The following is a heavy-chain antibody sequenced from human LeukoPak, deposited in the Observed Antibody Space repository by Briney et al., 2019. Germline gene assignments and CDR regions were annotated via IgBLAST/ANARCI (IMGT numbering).Heavy chain of an antibody. CDR1: GFTFSSYG. J-gene: IGHJ3*02. D-gene: IGHD3-10*01. V-gene: IGHV3-30*19. CDR3: ARVRDGSVRGGFDI. CDR2: ISYDGTNT. Sequence: GGSLRLSCAASGFTFSSYGMHWVRQAPGKGLEWVAFISYDGTNTYYADSVQGRFSVSRDTSHNTLYLEMSGLTYDDTALYYCARVRDGSVRGGFDIWGQGTLVTVSS.